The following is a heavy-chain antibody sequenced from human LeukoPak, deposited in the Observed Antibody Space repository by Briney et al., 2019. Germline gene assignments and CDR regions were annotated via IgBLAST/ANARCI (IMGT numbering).Heavy chain of an antibody. CDR2: IFHSGRT. CDR1: GGSFSGFY. CDR3: ARDKAPRYCSSTSCYKYNWFDP. V-gene: IGHV4-34*12. J-gene: IGHJ5*02. D-gene: IGHD2-2*02. Sequence: SETLSLTCAVYGGSFSGFYWTWIRQPPGKGLEGIGEIFHSGRTNSNPSLKSRVTISVDTSKNQFSLKLSSVTAADTAVYYCARDKAPRYCSSTSCYKYNWFDPWGQGTLVTVSS.